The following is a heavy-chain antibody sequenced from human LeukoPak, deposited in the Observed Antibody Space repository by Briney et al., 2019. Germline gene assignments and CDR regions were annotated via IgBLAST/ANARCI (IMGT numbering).Heavy chain of an antibody. CDR1: GGSISSGSYY. Sequence: PSETLSLTCTVSGGSISSGSYYWSWIRQPAGKGLEWIGRIYTSGSTNYNPSLKSRVTISVDTSKDQFSLDLTSVTAADTAIYYCASAYSSSSPFDPWGQGTLVTVSS. V-gene: IGHV4-61*02. CDR2: IYTSGST. J-gene: IGHJ5*02. CDR3: ASAYSSSSPFDP. D-gene: IGHD6-13*01.